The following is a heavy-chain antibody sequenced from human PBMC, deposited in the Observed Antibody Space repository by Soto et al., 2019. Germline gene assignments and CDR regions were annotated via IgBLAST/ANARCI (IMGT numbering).Heavy chain of an antibody. Sequence: PGGSLRLSCAASDFIFSNYAVSWVRQAPGRGLEWVASISDKSGSTKYADSVKGRFTISRDNSQNTLFLHMNSLRAEDTAVYYCARLPYSYVSLYFFDFWGQGSLVTVS. J-gene: IGHJ4*02. CDR2: ISDKSGST. V-gene: IGHV3-23*01. CDR3: ARLPYSYVSLYFFDF. CDR1: DFIFSNYA. D-gene: IGHD5-18*01.